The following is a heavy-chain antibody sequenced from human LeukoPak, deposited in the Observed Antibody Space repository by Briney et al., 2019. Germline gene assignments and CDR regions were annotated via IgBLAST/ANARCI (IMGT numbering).Heavy chain of an antibody. CDR3: ARPSSGYLSLRY. CDR2: ISSSGSTI. V-gene: IGHV3-48*03. J-gene: IGHJ4*02. D-gene: IGHD3-22*01. Sequence: GSLRLSCAASGFTFSSYEMNWVRQAPGKGLEWVSYISSSGSTIYYADSVKGRFTISRDNAKNSLYLQMNSLRAEDTAVYYCARPSSGYLSLRYWGQGTLVTVSS. CDR1: GFTFSSYE.